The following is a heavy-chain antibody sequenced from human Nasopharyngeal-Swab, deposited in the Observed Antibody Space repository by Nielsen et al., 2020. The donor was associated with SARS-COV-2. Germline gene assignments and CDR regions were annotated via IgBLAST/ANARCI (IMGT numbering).Heavy chain of an antibody. CDR1: GGSVSSGSYY. D-gene: IGHD6-19*01. Sequence: GSLRLSCTVSGGSVSSGSYYWSWIRQPPGKGLEWIGEINHSGSTNYNPSLKSRVTISVDTSKNHFSLKLSSVTAADTAVYYCASGHGSGWWEYWFDPWGQGTLVTVSS. CDR3: ASGHGSGWWEYWFDP. CDR2: INHSGST. V-gene: IGHV4-61*03. J-gene: IGHJ5*02.